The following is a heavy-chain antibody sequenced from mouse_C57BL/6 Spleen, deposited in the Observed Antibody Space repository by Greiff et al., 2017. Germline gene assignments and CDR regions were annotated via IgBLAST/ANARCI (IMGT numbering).Heavy chain of an antibody. J-gene: IGHJ3*01. CDR2: INPGSGGT. CDR3: ARRGSNAARFAY. V-gene: IGHV1-54*01. D-gene: IGHD2-5*01. Sequence: QVQLKESGAELVRPGTSVKVSCKASGYAFTNYLIEWVKQRPGQGLEWIGVINPGSGGTNYNEKFKGKATLTADKSSSTAYMQLSSLTSEDSAVYFCARRGSNAARFAYWGQGTLVTVSA. CDR1: GYAFTNYL.